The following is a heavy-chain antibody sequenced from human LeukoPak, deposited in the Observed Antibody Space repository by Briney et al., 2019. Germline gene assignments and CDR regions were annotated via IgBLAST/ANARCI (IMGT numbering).Heavy chain of an antibody. V-gene: IGHV3-23*01. J-gene: IGHJ4*02. CDR1: GFTFSSYA. D-gene: IGHD6-19*01. Sequence: GGSLRLSCAASGFTFSSYAMSWVRQASGKGLEWVSAISGSGGSTYYADSVKGRFTISRDNSKNTLYLQMNSLRAEDTAVYYCAKVREGVAVAGNFDYWGQGTLVTVSS. CDR2: ISGSGGST. CDR3: AKVREGVAVAGNFDY.